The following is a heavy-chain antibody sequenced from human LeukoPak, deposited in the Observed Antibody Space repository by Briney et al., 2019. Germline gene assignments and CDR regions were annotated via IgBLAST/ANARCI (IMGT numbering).Heavy chain of an antibody. CDR2: TYYRSKWYN. CDR3: ARGCGYYFDY. D-gene: IGHD3-22*01. J-gene: IGHJ4*02. Sequence: SQPLSRTCAISGDSVSSNSAACNWVRQSPSSVLEWLGRTYYRSKWYNDYAVSVKSRITINPDTSENHFSLQLNSVTPEDTAVYYCARGCGYYFDYWGQGTLVTVSS. V-gene: IGHV6-1*01. CDR1: GDSVSSNSAA.